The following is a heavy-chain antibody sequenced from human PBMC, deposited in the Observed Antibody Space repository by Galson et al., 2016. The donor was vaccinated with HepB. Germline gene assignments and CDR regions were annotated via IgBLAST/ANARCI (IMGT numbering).Heavy chain of an antibody. D-gene: IGHD2-21*02. Sequence: SETLSLTCAVSGDSISSSNWWTWVRQPPGTGLEWIGETYVTASGSPNYNPSLKSRVTISGDKSKNQFSLRLTSVTAADTAVYYCARHHVTATGHGIDVWGQGTMVTVSS. CDR2: TYVTASGSP. V-gene: IGHV4-4*02. J-gene: IGHJ6*02. CDR3: ARHHVTATGHGIDV. CDR1: GDSISSSNW.